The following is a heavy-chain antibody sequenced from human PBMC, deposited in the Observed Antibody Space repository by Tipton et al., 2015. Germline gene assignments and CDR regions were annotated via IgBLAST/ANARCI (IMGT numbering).Heavy chain of an antibody. CDR2: IDYSGST. Sequence: GLVKPSETLSLTCTVSGGSVSSDSYYWNWIRQPPGKGLEWIGYIDYSGSTAYNPSLKGRVSISADTSKAQLSLKLRSVTAADTAVYYCARALFYGGNTDWYFDLWGRGTLVTVSS. CDR3: ARALFYGGNTDWYFDL. CDR1: GGSVSSDSYY. J-gene: IGHJ2*01. D-gene: IGHD4-23*01. V-gene: IGHV4-61*01.